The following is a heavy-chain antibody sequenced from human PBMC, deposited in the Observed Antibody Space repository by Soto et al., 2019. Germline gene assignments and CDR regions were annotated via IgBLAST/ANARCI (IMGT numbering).Heavy chain of an antibody. CDR2: ISYDGSNK. CDR3: ARDTAVVVTATDY. D-gene: IGHD2-21*02. CDR1: GFTFSSYA. Sequence: GGSLRLSCAASGFTFSSYAMHWVRQAPGKGLEWVAVISYDGSNKYYADSVKGRFTISRDNSKNTLYLQINSLRAEDTAVYYCARDTAVVVTATDYWGQGTLVTVSS. V-gene: IGHV3-30-3*01. J-gene: IGHJ4*02.